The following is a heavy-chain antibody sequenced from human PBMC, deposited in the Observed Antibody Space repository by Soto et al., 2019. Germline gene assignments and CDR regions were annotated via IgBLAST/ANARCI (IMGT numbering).Heavy chain of an antibody. Sequence: QVQLVQSGAEVENPGASVTVSCRASGYPFTSYYIHWVRQAPGQGLEWMAIINPNGGSTNYAQRFQGRVTVTRDTSTSIVYMELSSLRSEDTAVYYCSRGLGSGDYWGQGTLVTVSS. J-gene: IGHJ4*02. V-gene: IGHV1-46*03. CDR2: INPNGGST. D-gene: IGHD3-10*01. CDR1: GYPFTSYY. CDR3: SRGLGSGDY.